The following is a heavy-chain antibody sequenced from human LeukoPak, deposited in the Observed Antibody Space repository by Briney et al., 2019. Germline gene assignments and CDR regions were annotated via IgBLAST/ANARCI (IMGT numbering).Heavy chain of an antibody. CDR3: AGTYYGSGSSLDY. Sequence: GRSLRLSCAASAFTFSSYAMHWVRQAPGKGLEWVAVISYDGSNKYYADSVKGRFTISRDNSKNTLYLQMNSLRAEDTAVYYCAGTYYGSGSSLDYWGQGTLVTVSS. D-gene: IGHD3-10*01. CDR1: AFTFSSYA. V-gene: IGHV3-30-3*01. J-gene: IGHJ4*02. CDR2: ISYDGSNK.